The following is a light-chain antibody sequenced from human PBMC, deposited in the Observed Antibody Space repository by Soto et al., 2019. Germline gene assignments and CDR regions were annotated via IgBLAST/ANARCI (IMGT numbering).Light chain of an antibody. Sequence: QSVLTQPASVSVSPGQSITISCTGTSSDVGGYNYDSWYQQHPGKAPKLIIYEVIKRPSGVSNRFSGSNSGNTASLTISGLQTEDEADYYCSSYTSSSTYVFGTGTKVTGL. CDR2: EVI. J-gene: IGLJ1*01. V-gene: IGLV2-14*01. CDR1: SSDVGGYNY. CDR3: SSYTSSSTYV.